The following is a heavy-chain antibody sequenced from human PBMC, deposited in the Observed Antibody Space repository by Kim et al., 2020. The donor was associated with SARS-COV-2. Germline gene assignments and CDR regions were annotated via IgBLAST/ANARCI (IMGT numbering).Heavy chain of an antibody. CDR3: ARVNGDYDILTGYYWEGYYLDY. D-gene: IGHD3-9*01. V-gene: IGHV1-18*01. Sequence: ASVKVSCKASGYTFTSYGISWVRQAPGQGLEWMGWISAYNGNTNYAQKLQGRVTMTTDTSTSTAYMELRSLRSDDTAVYYCARVNGDYDILTGYYWEGYYLDYWGQGTLVTVSS. CDR2: ISAYNGNT. CDR1: GYTFTSYG. J-gene: IGHJ4*02.